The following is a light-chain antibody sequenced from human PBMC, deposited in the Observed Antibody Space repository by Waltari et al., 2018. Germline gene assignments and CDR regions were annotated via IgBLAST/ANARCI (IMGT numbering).Light chain of an antibody. J-gene: IGLJ3*02. CDR3: LLYYGGAQLNWV. V-gene: IGLV7-43*01. Sequence: QTVVTQEPSLTVSPGGTVTLTCAAGTGAVTSSHYPNWSQQKPGQAPRSLIFNTINRQSWTPALFSGSLLGGKAALTLSVVQPEDEADYYCLLYYGGAQLNWVFGGGTKMTVL. CDR2: NTI. CDR1: TGAVTSSHY.